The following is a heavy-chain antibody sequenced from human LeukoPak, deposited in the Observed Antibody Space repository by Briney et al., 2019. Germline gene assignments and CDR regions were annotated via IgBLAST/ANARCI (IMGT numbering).Heavy chain of an antibody. CDR2: IRYDGTNK. CDR3: AKGTYYDILTGNNWFDP. D-gene: IGHD3-9*01. J-gene: IGHJ5*02. V-gene: IGHV3-30*02. CDR1: GFTFSSYG. Sequence: TGGSLRLSCAASGFTFSSYGMHWVRQAPGKGLEWVAFIRYDGTNKYYADSVKGRFTISRDNAKNSLYLQMNSLRAEDTALYYCAKGTYYDILTGNNWFDPWGQGTLVTVSS.